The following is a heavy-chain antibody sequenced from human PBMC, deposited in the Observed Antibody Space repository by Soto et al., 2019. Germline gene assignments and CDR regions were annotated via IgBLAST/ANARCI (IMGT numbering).Heavy chain of an antibody. V-gene: IGHV1-2*02. CDR1: GYTFTGYY. CDR3: ARDIVVQAYYYYYGMDV. D-gene: IGHD2-2*01. Sequence: ASVKVSCKASGYTFTGYYMHWVRQAPGQGLEWMGWINPNSGGTNYAQKVQGRVTMTRDTSISTAYMELSRLRSDDTAVYYCARDIVVQAYYYYYGMDVWGQGTTVTVSS. CDR2: INPNSGGT. J-gene: IGHJ6*02.